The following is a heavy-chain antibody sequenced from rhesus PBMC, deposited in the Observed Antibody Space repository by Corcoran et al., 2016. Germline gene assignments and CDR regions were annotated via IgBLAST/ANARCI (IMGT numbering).Heavy chain of an antibody. J-gene: IGHJ4*01. CDR2: IYGSGGSN. D-gene: IGHD3-16*01. CDR1: GGSISGYYY. CDR3: ASDSYSGSYYHFDY. V-gene: IGHV4S14*01. Sequence: QVQLQESGPGLVKPSETLSLTCAVSGGSISGYYYWSWIRQPPGKGLEWIGSIYGSGGSNYLNPSLKSRVTLSVDPSKNQFSLKLSSVTAADTAVYYCASDSYSGSYYHFDYWGQGVLVTVSS.